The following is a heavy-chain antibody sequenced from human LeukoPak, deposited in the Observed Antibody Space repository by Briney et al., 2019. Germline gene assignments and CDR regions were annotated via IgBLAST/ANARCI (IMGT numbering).Heavy chain of an antibody. V-gene: IGHV3-30*04. Sequence: GGSLRLSCAASGFTFSSYAMHWVRQAPGKGLEWVAVISYDGSNKYYADSVKGRFTISRDNSKNTLYLQMNSLRVEDTAVYYCARRIAGSSTGGNFDYWGQGTLVTASS. D-gene: IGHD6-6*01. CDR1: GFTFSSYA. CDR3: ARRIAGSSTGGNFDY. CDR2: ISYDGSNK. J-gene: IGHJ4*02.